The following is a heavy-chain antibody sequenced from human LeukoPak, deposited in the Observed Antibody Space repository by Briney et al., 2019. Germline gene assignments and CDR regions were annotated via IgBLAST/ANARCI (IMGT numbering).Heavy chain of an antibody. V-gene: IGHV1-2*02. CDR1: GYTFTGYY. CDR3: ARTVGEPGAEYFQH. J-gene: IGHJ1*01. CDR2: INPNSGGT. D-gene: IGHD3-10*01. Sequence: ASVKVSCKASGYTFTGYYMHWVRQAPGQGLEWMGWINPNSGGTNYAQKFQGRVTMTRDTSISTAYMELSRLRSDDTAVYYCARTVGEPGAEYFQHWGQGTLVTVSS.